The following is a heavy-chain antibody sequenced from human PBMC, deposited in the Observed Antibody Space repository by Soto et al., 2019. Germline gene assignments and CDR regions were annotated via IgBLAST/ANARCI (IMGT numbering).Heavy chain of an antibody. CDR2: IYYSGST. CDR3: ARGHSGYAAYYYYYMDV. CDR1: GGSISSYY. D-gene: IGHD5-12*01. V-gene: IGHV4-59*01. Sequence: SETLSLTCTVSGGSISSYYWSWIRQPPGKGLEWIGYIYYSGSTNYNPSLKSRVTISVDTSKNQFSLKLSSVTAADTAVYYCARGHSGYAAYYYYYMDVWGKGTTVTVSS. J-gene: IGHJ6*03.